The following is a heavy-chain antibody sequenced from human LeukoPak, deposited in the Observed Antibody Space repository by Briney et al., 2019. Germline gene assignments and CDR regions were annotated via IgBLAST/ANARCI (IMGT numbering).Heavy chain of an antibody. D-gene: IGHD1-1*01. CDR3: ARSPVLDRNDWSFAD. Sequence: GGSLRLSCAASGFXVSRNYISWVRQAPGKGLEWVSVSYSGGDTYYPDSVKGRFTVSRDNPKNTVYLQMNSLRAEDTAVYFCARSPVLDRNDWSFADWGQGTVVTVSS. V-gene: IGHV3-53*01. CDR2: SYSGGDT. CDR1: GFXVSRNY. J-gene: IGHJ4*02.